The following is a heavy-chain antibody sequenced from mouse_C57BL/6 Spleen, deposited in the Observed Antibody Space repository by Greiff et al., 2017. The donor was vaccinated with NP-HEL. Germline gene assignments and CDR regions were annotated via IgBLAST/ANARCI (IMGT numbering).Heavy chain of an antibody. CDR2: IYPGDGDT. V-gene: IGHV1-80*01. J-gene: IGHJ2*01. CDR3: ARRATGPFDY. CDR1: GYAFSSYW. D-gene: IGHD4-1*02. Sequence: QVQLKESGAELVKPGASVKISCKASGYAFSSYWMNWVKQRPGKGLEWIGQIYPGDGDTNYNGKFKGKATLTADKSSSTAYMQLSSLTSEDSAVYFCARRATGPFDYWGQGTTLTVSS.